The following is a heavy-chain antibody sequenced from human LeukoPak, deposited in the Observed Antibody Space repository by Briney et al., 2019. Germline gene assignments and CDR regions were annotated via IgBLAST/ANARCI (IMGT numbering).Heavy chain of an antibody. D-gene: IGHD3-22*01. CDR2: IYYSGST. J-gene: IGHJ4*02. V-gene: IGHV4-30-4*01. Sequence: SETLSLTCSVSGGSISSSSYYWSWIRQPPGKGLEWIGYIYYSGSTYYNPSLKSRVTISVDTSKNQFSLKLSSVTAADTAVYYCATFDYYDSSGQVYWGQGTLVTVSS. CDR3: ATFDYYDSSGQVY. CDR1: GGSISSSSYY.